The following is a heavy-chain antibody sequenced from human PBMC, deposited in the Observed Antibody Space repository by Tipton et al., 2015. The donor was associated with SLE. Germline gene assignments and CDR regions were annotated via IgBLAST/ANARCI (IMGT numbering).Heavy chain of an antibody. CDR3: ARVPAFYYYYMDV. J-gene: IGHJ6*03. D-gene: IGHD2-2*01. CDR2: IYYSGST. CDR1: GGSISSSSYY. Sequence: TLSLTCTVSGGSISSSSYYWGWIRQSPGKGLEWIGSIYYSGSTYYNPSLKSRVTVSADTSKNQFSLKLSSVTAADTAVYYCARVPAFYYYYMDVWGKGTTVTVSS. V-gene: IGHV4-39*07.